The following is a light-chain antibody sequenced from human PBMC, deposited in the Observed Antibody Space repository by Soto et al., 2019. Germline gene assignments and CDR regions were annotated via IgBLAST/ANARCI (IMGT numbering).Light chain of an antibody. V-gene: IGLV1-47*01. Sequence: QSVLTQPPSASGTPGQSLTISCAGSSSNIGSHYVYWYQHLPGTAPKLLIFRDGQRPSGVPDRFFGSKSGTSVSLAISGLRSEDEAHYYCAVWDASLTGWVFGGGTKLTVL. CDR1: SSNIGSHY. CDR2: RDG. J-gene: IGLJ3*02. CDR3: AVWDASLTGWV.